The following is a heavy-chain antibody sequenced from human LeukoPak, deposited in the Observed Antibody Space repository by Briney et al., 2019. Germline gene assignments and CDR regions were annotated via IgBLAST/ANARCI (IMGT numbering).Heavy chain of an antibody. V-gene: IGHV3-30*04. D-gene: IGHD3-22*01. J-gene: IGHJ6*03. Sequence: PGGSLRLSCVVSGFTFSTYAMHWVRQAPGKGLEWVAVISYDGSNKYYADSVKGRFTISRDNSKKTLYLQMNSLRAEDTAVYYCARVSDSTGYYFYYYYIDVWGKGTTVTVSS. CDR2: ISYDGSNK. CDR1: GFTFSTYA. CDR3: ARVSDSTGYYFYYYYIDV.